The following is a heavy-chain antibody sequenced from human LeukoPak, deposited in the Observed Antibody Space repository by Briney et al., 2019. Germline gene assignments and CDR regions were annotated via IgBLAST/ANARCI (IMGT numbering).Heavy chain of an antibody. V-gene: IGHV3-7*01. CDR2: IKHNGGEK. Sequence: GGSLRLSCVASGFTFTDYFMSWVRQAPGKGLEWVASIKHNGGEKYYVDSVKGRFTISRDNSKNTLYLQMNSLRAEDTAVYYCAKGSTGTGAFDIWGQGTMVTVSS. CDR1: GFTFTDYF. J-gene: IGHJ3*02. CDR3: AKGSTGTGAFDI. D-gene: IGHD1-1*01.